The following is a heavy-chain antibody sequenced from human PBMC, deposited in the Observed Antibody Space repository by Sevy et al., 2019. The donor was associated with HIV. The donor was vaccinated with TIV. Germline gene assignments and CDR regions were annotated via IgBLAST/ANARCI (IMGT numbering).Heavy chain of an antibody. CDR3: ARVSSSWDGDFDY. D-gene: IGHD6-13*01. CDR1: GFTFTDYT. J-gene: IGHJ4*02. CDR2: ISISSRYK. V-gene: IGHV3-21*01. Sequence: GSLRLSCAASGFTFTDYTMNWVRQAPGKGLEWVSSISISSRYKNYADSVKGRFTISRDNAKNSLYLQMSSLRADDTAVYYCARVSSSWDGDFDYWGQGTRVTVSS.